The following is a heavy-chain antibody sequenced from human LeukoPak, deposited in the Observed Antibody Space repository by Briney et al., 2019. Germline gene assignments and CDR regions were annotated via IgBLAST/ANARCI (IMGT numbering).Heavy chain of an antibody. D-gene: IGHD3-22*01. Sequence: GGSLRLSCAASGFTFNTYWMSWVRQAPGKGLEWVANIKQDATERYYVDSVKDRFTISRDNAKNSLYLQMNSLRAEDTAVYYCARDRFMTITVVVPFDYWGQGTLVTVSS. J-gene: IGHJ4*02. CDR1: GFTFNTYW. V-gene: IGHV3-7*01. CDR2: IKQDATER. CDR3: ARDRFMTITVVVPFDY.